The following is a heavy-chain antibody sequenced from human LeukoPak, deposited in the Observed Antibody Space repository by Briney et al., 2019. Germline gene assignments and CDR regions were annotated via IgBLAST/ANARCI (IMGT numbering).Heavy chain of an antibody. Sequence: SETLSLTCTVSGGSIRSYYWSWIRQPPGKGLEWIGYIYYSGSTNYNPSLKSRVSISVDTSKNQFSLKLSSVTAADTAVYYCARVYSGNYCDYWGQGTLVTVSS. V-gene: IGHV4-59*01. J-gene: IGHJ4*02. CDR3: ARVYSGNYCDY. CDR1: GGSIRSYY. D-gene: IGHD1-26*01. CDR2: IYYSGST.